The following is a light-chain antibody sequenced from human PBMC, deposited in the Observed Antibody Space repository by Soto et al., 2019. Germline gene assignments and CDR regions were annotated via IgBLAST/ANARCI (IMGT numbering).Light chain of an antibody. CDR2: GAS. Sequence: VLTQSPGTLSLSPGERATLSCRASQSISSTSLAWYQHPPGQAPRLLVYGASVRASGIPDRFSGGGSGTDFTLTISRLEPEDFAVYYCQRYGNSPPLTFGGGTKVEIK. CDR1: QSISSTS. J-gene: IGKJ4*01. V-gene: IGKV3-20*01. CDR3: QRYGNSPPLT.